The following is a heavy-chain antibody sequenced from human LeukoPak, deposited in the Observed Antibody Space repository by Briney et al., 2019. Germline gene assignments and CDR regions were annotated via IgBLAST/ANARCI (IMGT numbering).Heavy chain of an antibody. D-gene: IGHD5-24*01. Sequence: PSETLSLTCTLSGGSISSYYWSWIRRPPGKALEWLGYIYYSASTNYNPSLKSRVTISVDASKNQFSVKLSSVTAADMAVYYCAREGSRGYSDYWGQGSLVTVSS. V-gene: IGHV4-59*01. CDR2: IYYSAST. J-gene: IGHJ4*02. CDR3: AREGSRGYSDY. CDR1: GGSISSYY.